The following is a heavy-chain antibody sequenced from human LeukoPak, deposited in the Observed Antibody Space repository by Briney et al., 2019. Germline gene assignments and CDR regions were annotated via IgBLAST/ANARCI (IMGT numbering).Heavy chain of an antibody. CDR2: INHSGST. D-gene: IGHD5-18*01. CDR3: ASRRGYSYGYSFGS. Sequence: PSETLSLTCAVYGGSFSGYYWSWIRQPPGNGLEWIGEINHSGSTNYNPSLKSRVTISVDTSKNQFSLKLSSVTAADTAVYYCASRRGYSYGYSFGSWGQGTLVTVSS. J-gene: IGHJ5*02. V-gene: IGHV4-34*01. CDR1: GGSFSGYY.